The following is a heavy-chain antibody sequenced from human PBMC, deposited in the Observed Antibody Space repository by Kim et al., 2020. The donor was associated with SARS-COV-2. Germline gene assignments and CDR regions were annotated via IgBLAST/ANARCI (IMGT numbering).Heavy chain of an antibody. D-gene: IGHD3-22*01. Sequence: ANSVKGRFTISRDNSKNTLYLQMGSLRAEDMAVYYCARDVSYDSSGYPGDWGQGTLVTVSS. J-gene: IGHJ4*02. CDR3: ARDVSYDSSGYPGD. V-gene: IGHV3-64*01.